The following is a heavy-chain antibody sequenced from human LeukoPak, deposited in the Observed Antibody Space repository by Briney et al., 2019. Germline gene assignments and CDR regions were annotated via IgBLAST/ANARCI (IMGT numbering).Heavy chain of an antibody. CDR3: ARGPGKPTYCGGDCLLFDY. CDR2: INPNSGGT. Sequence: GASVKVSCKASGYTFTGYYMHWVRQAPGQGLEWMGWINPNSGGTNYAQKFQGWVTMTRDTSISTAYMELSRLRSDDTAVYYCARGPGKPTYCGGDCLLFDYWGQGTLVTVSS. J-gene: IGHJ4*02. V-gene: IGHV1-2*04. CDR1: GYTFTGYY. D-gene: IGHD2-21*02.